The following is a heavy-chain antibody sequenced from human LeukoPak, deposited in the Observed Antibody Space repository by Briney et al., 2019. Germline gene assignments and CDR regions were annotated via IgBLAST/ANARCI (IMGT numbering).Heavy chain of an antibody. CDR1: GFTFRSYW. CDR3: ARVSPEGDYDY. V-gene: IGHV3-74*01. D-gene: IGHD4-17*01. Sequence: PGGSLRLSCAASGFTFRSYWMHWVRQAPGKGLVRVSRINSDGSSTSYADSVKGRFTISRDNAKNTLYLQMNSLRVEDTAVYYCARVSPEGDYDYWGQGTLVTVSS. J-gene: IGHJ4*02. CDR2: INSDGSST.